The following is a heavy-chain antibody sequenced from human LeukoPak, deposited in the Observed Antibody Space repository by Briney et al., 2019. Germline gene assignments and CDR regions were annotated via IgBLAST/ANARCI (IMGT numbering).Heavy chain of an antibody. CDR2: IYYSGST. CDR3: ARAITMVRGVKGGVFDY. V-gene: IGHV4-59*01. CDR1: GGSISSYY. Sequence: PSETLSLTCTVSGGSISSYYWSWIRQPPGKGLEWIGYIYYSGSTNYNPSLKSRVTISVDTSKNQFSLKLSSVTAADTAVYYCARAITMVRGVKGGVFDYWGQGTLVTVSS. D-gene: IGHD3-10*01. J-gene: IGHJ4*02.